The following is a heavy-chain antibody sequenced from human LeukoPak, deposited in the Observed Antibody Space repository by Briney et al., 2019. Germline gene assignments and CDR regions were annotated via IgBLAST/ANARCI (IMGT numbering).Heavy chain of an antibody. CDR2: IYYSGST. D-gene: IGHD5-12*01. J-gene: IGHJ4*02. CDR1: VRSISSYY. V-gene: IGHV4-59*01. CDR3: ARLSGYDAVPFDY. Sequence: PSETLSLTCTVSVRSISSYYWSWIRQPPGKGLEWIGYIYYSGSTNYNPSLKSRVTISVDTSKNQFSLKLSSVTAADTAVYYCARLSGYDAVPFDYWGQGTLVTVSS.